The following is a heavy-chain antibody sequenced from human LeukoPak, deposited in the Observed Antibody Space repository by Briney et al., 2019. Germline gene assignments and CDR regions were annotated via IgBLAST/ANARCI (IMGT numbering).Heavy chain of an antibody. CDR1: GGSFSGYY. D-gene: IGHD6-19*01. V-gene: IGHV4-34*01. CDR2: INHSGST. CDR3: ARGTRKWLRYYYYGMDV. J-gene: IGHJ6*02. Sequence: PSETLSLTCAVYGGSFSGYYWSWIRQPPGKGLEWIGEINHSGSTNYNPSLKSRVTISVDTSKNQFSLKLSSVTAADTAVYYCARGTRKWLRYYYYGMDVWGQGTTVTVSS.